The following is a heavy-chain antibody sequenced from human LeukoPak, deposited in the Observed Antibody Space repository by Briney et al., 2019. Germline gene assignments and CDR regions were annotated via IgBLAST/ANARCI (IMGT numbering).Heavy chain of an antibody. J-gene: IGHJ4*02. D-gene: IGHD6-13*01. CDR2: TYYRPKWYN. CDR3: ARGTAAAGFAY. V-gene: IGHV6-1*01. CDR1: GNNVYSSITG. Sequence: SQTLSIISAINGNNVYSSITGWDSTKQSPSRGLKWLGRTYYRPKWYNDYAISVKSRISINPDTSKNQLSLQLNSVTPEYTAVYYCARGTAAAGFAYWGQGALVTVSS.